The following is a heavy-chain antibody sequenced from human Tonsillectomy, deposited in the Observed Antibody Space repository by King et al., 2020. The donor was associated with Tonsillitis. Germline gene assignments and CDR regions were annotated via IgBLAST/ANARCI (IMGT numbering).Heavy chain of an antibody. CDR3: AGAPDCGGGTCNSLPYYGMGV. CDR2: INPDGTTT. CDR1: GFTFSNYW. D-gene: IGHD2-15*01. Sequence: VQLVESGGGLVQPGGSLRLSCAASGFTFSNYWIHWVRQAPGKGLEWVSRINPDGTTTNYADSVKGRFTISRDNAKNTLYLQMNSLRAEDAAVYYCAGAPDCGGGTCNSLPYYGMGVWGQGTTVTVSS. J-gene: IGHJ6*02. V-gene: IGHV3-74*02.